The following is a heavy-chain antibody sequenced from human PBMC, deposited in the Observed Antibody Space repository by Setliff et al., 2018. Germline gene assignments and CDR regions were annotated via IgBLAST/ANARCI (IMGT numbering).Heavy chain of an antibody. Sequence: GESLKISCAASGFTLSTHSMNWVRQAPGKGLEWVSSISRSSTYIYYADSMKGRFTISRDNAKNSLYLQMNSLRAEDTAVYYCTSAGHSGSWFPFDAFHIWGQGTMVTVSS. CDR2: ISRSSTYI. D-gene: IGHD6-13*01. V-gene: IGHV3-21*01. CDR1: GFTLSTHS. CDR3: TSAGHSGSWFPFDAFHI. J-gene: IGHJ3*02.